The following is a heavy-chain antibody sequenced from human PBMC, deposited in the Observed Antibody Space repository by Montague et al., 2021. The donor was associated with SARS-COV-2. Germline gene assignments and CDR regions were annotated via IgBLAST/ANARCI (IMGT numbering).Heavy chain of an antibody. J-gene: IGHJ3*02. CDR3: ARIRAIKYDAFDI. V-gene: IGHV4-59*01. D-gene: IGHD2-2*01. CDR2: IYYSGST. Sequence: SETLSLTCSVSGGSITGYYWSWIRQPPGKGLEWIGYIYYSGSTKYNPSLKSRVTISLDTPKNQFSLMLTSVTAANTAVYYCARIRAIKYDAFDIWGQGTVVAVPS. CDR1: GGSITGYY.